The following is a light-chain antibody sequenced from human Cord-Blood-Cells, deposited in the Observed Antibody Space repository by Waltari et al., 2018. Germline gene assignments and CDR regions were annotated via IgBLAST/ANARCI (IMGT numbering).Light chain of an antibody. V-gene: IGLV2-14*01. CDR3: SSYTSSSNWV. J-gene: IGLJ3*02. Sequence: QSALTQPASVSGSPGQSITISCTGTSSDVGGYNYVSWYQQHPGKAPKLMIYKVSNRPSGVSNRFSGSKSGNTASLTISGLQAEDEADYYCSSYTSSSNWVFGGGTKLTVL. CDR2: KVS. CDR1: SSDVGGYNY.